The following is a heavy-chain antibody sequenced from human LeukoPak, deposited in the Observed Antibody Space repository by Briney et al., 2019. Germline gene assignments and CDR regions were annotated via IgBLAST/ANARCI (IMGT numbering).Heavy chain of an antibody. Sequence: GGSLRLSCAASGFTVSSNYMSWVCQAPGKGLEWVSVIYSGGSTYYADSVKGRFTISRDNSKNTLYLQMNSLRAEDTAVYYCARAVRDYYDSSGYPGYWGQGTLVTVSS. CDR1: GFTVSSNY. CDR3: ARAVRDYYDSSGYPGY. J-gene: IGHJ4*02. V-gene: IGHV3-53*01. D-gene: IGHD3-22*01. CDR2: IYSGGST.